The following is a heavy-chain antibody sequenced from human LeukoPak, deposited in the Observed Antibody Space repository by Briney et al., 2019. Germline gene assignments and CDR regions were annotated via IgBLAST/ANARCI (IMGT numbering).Heavy chain of an antibody. CDR3: ARGYSYGEDDAFDI. V-gene: IGHV4-38-2*02. CDR2: IYHSGST. CDR1: GYSISSGYY. D-gene: IGHD5-18*01. Sequence: SEILSLTCTVSGYSISSGYYWDWIRQPPGKGLEWIGSIYHSGSTYYNPSLKSRVTISVDRSKNQFSLKLSSVTAADTAVYYCARGYSYGEDDAFDIWGQGTMVTVSS. J-gene: IGHJ3*02.